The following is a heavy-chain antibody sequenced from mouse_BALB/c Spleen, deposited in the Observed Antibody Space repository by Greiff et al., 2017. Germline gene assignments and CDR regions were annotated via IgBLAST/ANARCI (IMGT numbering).Heavy chain of an antibody. D-gene: IGHD3-1*01. Sequence: QVQLKESGPGLVAPSQSLSITCTVSGFSLTSYGVHWVRQPPGKGLEWLGVIWAGGSTNYNSALMSRLSISKDNSKSQVFLKMNSLQTDDTAMYYCARDERSGLCWDYWGQGTSVTVSS. J-gene: IGHJ4*01. CDR1: GFSLTSYG. CDR3: ARDERSGLCWDY. V-gene: IGHV2-9*02. CDR2: IWAGGST.